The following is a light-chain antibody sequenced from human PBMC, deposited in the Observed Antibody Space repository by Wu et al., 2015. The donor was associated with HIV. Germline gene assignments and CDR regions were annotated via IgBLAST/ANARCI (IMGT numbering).Light chain of an antibody. V-gene: IGKV1-39*01. Sequence: DIQMTQSPSALSASMGDRVTITCRASQNIYNHLNWYQQIPQKAPRLLIYAASTLQSGVPSRFSGSGSGTDFTLTITNLQPEDFTTYYCQQSYSSPRVAFGAGTKVEIK. CDR3: QQSYSSPRVA. CDR2: AAS. CDR1: QNIYNH. J-gene: IGKJ4*01.